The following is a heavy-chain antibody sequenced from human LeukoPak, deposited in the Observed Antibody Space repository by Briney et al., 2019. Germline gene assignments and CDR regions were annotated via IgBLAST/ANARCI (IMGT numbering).Heavy chain of an antibody. CDR1: GGSFTGYY. D-gene: IGHD3-3*01. CDR3: ARQKHQKITISPIEGAFDI. V-gene: IGHV4-34*01. J-gene: IGHJ3*02. CDR2: VNHSGST. Sequence: SETLSLTCSVYGGSFTGYYWTWIRQPPGKGLEWIGEVNHSGSTNYNPSLKSRVTISVDTSKNQFSLKLSSVTAADTAVYYCARQKHQKITISPIEGAFDIWGQGTMVTVSS.